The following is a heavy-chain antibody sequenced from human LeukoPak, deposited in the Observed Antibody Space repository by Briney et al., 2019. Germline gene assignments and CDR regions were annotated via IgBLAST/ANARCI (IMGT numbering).Heavy chain of an antibody. CDR3: ARAAGELLPFDYFDY. J-gene: IGHJ4*02. D-gene: IGHD3-10*01. Sequence: GDSLRLSCAASGFTFGRYSMNWVRQAPGKGLEWVSSITSSSSYIYYADSVKGRFTISRDNVKNSLYLQMHSLRAEDTAVYYCARAAGELLPFDYFDYWGQGTLVTVSS. CDR1: GFTFGRYS. CDR2: ITSSSSYI. V-gene: IGHV3-21*06.